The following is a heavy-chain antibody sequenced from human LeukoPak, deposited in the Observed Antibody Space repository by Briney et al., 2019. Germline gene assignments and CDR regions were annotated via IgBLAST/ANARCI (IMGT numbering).Heavy chain of an antibody. V-gene: IGHV1-18*01. CDR1: GFTFTNYG. J-gene: IGHJ4*02. CDR2: ISAYNGNI. CDR3: ARESSRYYHVDY. Sequence: GASVRVSCKASGFTFTNYGFSWVRQAPGQGLEWMGWISAYNGNINYAQKFQGRVTMTTDTFTSTVYMDLKDLRSDDTAVYYCARESSRYYHVDYWGQGTLVTVPS. D-gene: IGHD3-22*01.